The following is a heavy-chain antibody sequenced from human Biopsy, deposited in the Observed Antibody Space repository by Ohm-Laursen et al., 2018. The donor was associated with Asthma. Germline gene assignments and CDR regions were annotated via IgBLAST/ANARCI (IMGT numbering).Heavy chain of an antibody. CDR3: ARGGVVPDAMYYHYYDGLDV. Sequence: SLRLSCTASGFSFSNFAIHWVRQAPGKGLEWMGVISKDASTQDYADSVKGRFTMARDNSKNTLDLQMNSLREEDTAVYYCARGGVVPDAMYYHYYDGLDVWGQGTTVTVSS. CDR2: ISKDASTQ. D-gene: IGHD2-2*01. CDR1: GFSFSNFA. J-gene: IGHJ6*02. V-gene: IGHV3-30*01.